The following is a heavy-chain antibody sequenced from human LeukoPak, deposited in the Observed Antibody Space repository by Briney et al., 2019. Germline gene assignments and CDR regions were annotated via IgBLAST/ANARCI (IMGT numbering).Heavy chain of an antibody. CDR1: GGSISSYY. V-gene: IGHV4-59*01. CDR3: ARVYGNP. D-gene: IGHD4-17*01. CDR2: IYYSGST. J-gene: IGHJ5*02. Sequence: SETLSLTCTVSGGSISSYYWSWIRQPPGKGLEWIGYIYYSGSTNYNPSLKSRVTILVDTSENQFSLKLSSVTAADTAVYYCARVYGNPWGQGTLVTVSS.